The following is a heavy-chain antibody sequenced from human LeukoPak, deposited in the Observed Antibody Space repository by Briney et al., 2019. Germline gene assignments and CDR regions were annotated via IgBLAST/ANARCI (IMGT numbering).Heavy chain of an antibody. V-gene: IGHV4-34*01. CDR3: ATIQPKDY. Sequence: SETLSLTCAVYGGSFSGYYWSWIRQPPGKGLEWIGEINHSGSTNYNPSLKSRVTISVDTSKNQFSLKLSSVTAADTAVYYCATIQPKDYWGQGTLVTVSS. J-gene: IGHJ4*02. CDR2: INHSGST. CDR1: GGSFSGYY.